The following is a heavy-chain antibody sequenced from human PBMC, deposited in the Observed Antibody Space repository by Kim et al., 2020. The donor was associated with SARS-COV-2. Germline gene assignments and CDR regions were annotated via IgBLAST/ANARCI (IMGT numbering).Heavy chain of an antibody. J-gene: IGHJ5*02. V-gene: IGHV3-23*01. CDR2: ISGGAGNT. Sequence: GGSLRLSCAASGFIFSSSAMSWVRQAPGKGLEWVSAISGGAGNTYYAESVTGRFTVSRDNSRNTLYLQMNSLRVDDTAVYYCAKGAWDSVSTISTSWGQGTLVTVSS. CDR1: GFIFSSSA. CDR3: AKGAWDSVSTISTS. D-gene: IGHD1-26*01.